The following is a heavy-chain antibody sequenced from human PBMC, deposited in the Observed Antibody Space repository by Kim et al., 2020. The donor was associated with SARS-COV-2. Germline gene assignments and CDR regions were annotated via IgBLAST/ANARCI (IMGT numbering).Heavy chain of an antibody. V-gene: IGHV3-33*01. CDR3: ARDQGGAVAGTKYYFDY. J-gene: IGHJ4*02. CDR2: IWYDGSNK. Sequence: GGSLRLSCAASGFTFSSYGMHWVRQAPGKGLEWVAVIWYDGSNKYYADSVKGRFTISRDNSKNTLYLQMNSLRAEDTAVYYCARDQGGAVAGTKYYFDYWGQGTLVTVSS. D-gene: IGHD6-19*01. CDR1: GFTFSSYG.